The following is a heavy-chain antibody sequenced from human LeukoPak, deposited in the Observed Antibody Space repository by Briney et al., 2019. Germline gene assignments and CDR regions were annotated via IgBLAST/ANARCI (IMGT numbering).Heavy chain of an antibody. Sequence: VASVKVSCKASGGTFSSYAISWVRQAPGQGLEWMGWINPNSGGTNYAQKFQGRVTMTRDTSISTAYMELSRLRSDDTAVYYCARVPYSGSYSGVDYWGQGTLVTVSS. CDR3: ARVPYSGSYSGVDY. CDR1: GGTFSSYA. D-gene: IGHD1-26*01. CDR2: INPNSGGT. J-gene: IGHJ4*02. V-gene: IGHV1-2*02.